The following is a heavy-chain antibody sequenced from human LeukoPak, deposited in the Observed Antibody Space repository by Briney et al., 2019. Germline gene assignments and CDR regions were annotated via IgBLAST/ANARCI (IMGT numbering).Heavy chain of an antibody. Sequence: PGGSLRLSCAASGFTFSSYSMNWVRQAPGKGLEWVSYISSSSSTIYYADSVKGRFTISRDNAKNSLYLLMNSLRDEDTAVYYCARVADYGDYVHDYWGQGTLVTVSS. CDR3: ARVADYGDYVHDY. J-gene: IGHJ4*02. V-gene: IGHV3-48*02. CDR1: GFTFSSYS. D-gene: IGHD4-17*01. CDR2: ISSSSSTI.